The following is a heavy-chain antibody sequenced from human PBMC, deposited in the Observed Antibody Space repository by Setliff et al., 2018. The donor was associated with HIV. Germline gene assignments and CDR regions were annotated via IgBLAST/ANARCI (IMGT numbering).Heavy chain of an antibody. CDR3: ARVDCSSTRCYAFDI. Sequence: ASVKVSCKASGYTFTGYHMHWARQAPGQGLEWMGWINPHSGGTKYAQKFQGRVTMTRDTSISAAYMELSRLRSDDTAVYYCARVDCSSTRCYAFDIWGQGTMVTVSS. CDR2: INPHSGGT. CDR1: GYTFTGYH. D-gene: IGHD2-2*01. V-gene: IGHV1-2*02. J-gene: IGHJ3*02.